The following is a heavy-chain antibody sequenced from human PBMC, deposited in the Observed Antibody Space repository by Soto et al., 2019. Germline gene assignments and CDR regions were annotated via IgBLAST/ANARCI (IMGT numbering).Heavy chain of an antibody. CDR3: ARDRDDSRGALLDN. CDR2: IWYDGSNK. J-gene: IGHJ4*02. V-gene: IGHV3-33*01. D-gene: IGHD3-22*01. CDR1: GFTFSSYG. Sequence: QVQLLESGGGVVQPGRSLRLSCAASGFTFSSYGMHWVRQAPGKGLEWVAVIWYDGSNKYYADSVKGRFTISRDNSKNTLYQQMNSLRAEVTAVYYCARDRDDSRGALLDNWGQGTLVTVSS.